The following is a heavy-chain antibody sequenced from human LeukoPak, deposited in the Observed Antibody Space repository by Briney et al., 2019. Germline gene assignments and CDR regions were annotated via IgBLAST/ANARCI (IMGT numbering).Heavy chain of an antibody. CDR1: GFTFSSYG. V-gene: IGHV3-30*02. CDR3: ASPYCSSTSCYGNYFDY. CDR2: IRYDGSNK. D-gene: IGHD2-2*01. J-gene: IGHJ4*02. Sequence: GGSLRLSRAASGFTFSSYGMHWVRQAPGKGLEWVAFIRYDGSNKYYADSVKGRFTISRDNSKNTLYLQMNSLRAEDTAVYYCASPYCSSTSCYGNYFDYWGQGTLVTVSS.